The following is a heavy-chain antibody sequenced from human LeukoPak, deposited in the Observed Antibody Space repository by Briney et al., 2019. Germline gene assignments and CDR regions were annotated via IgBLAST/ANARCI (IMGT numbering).Heavy chain of an antibody. CDR3: AKDGEQWLVTDGMDV. J-gene: IGHJ6*02. V-gene: IGHV3-30*18. D-gene: IGHD6-19*01. CDR1: GFTFSSYG. CDR2: ISYDGSNK. Sequence: PGRSLRLSCAASGFTFSSYGMHWVRQAPGKGLEWVAVISYDGSNKYYADSVKGRFTISRDSSKNTLYLQMNSLRAEDTAVYYCAKDGEQWLVTDGMDVWGQGTTVTVSS.